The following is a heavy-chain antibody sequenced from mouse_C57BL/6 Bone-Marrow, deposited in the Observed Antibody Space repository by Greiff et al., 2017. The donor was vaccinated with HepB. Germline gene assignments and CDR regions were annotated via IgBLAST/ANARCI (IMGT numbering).Heavy chain of an antibody. CDR2: IWSGGST. CDR1: GFSLTSYG. J-gene: IGHJ3*01. CDR3: ARFITTVVAPDWFAY. Sequence: QVQLQQSGPGLVQPSQSLSTTCTVSGFSLTSYGVHWVRQSPGKGLEWLGVIWSGGSTDYNAAFISRLSISKDNSKSQVFFKMNSLQADDTAIYYCARFITTVVAPDWFAYWGQGTLVTVSA. D-gene: IGHD1-1*01. V-gene: IGHV2-2*01.